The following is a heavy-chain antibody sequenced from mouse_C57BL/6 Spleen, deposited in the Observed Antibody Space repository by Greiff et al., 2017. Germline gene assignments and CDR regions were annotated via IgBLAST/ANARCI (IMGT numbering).Heavy chain of an antibody. CDR3: ARDDYDAY. V-gene: IGHV2-9-1*01. J-gene: IGHJ3*01. CDR1: GFSLTSYA. Sequence: VHLVESGPGLVEPSQSLSITCTVSGFSLTSYAISWVRQPPGKGLAWLGVIWTGGGTNYNSALKSRLSIRNYNSKSQVFLKMNRLQTDDTARYYCARDDYDAYWGQGTLVTVSA. D-gene: IGHD2-4*01. CDR2: IWTGGGT.